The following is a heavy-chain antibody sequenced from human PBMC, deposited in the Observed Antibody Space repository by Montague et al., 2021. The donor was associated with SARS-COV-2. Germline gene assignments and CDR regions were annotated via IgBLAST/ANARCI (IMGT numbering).Heavy chain of an antibody. V-gene: IGHV4-59*08. CDR1: GGTVRDYY. CDR3: ARHSVSEDGTFFRSYFDP. J-gene: IGHJ5*02. Sequence: SENLSLTCTVSGGTVRDYYWNWIRQTPGKGLEWIGYIFYNGYTKYNPSLESRVTLSVDTPGNQFFLSLRSVTASDTATYFCARHSVSEDGTFFRSYFDPWGQGAQVIVSS. D-gene: IGHD1-1*01. CDR2: IFYNGYT.